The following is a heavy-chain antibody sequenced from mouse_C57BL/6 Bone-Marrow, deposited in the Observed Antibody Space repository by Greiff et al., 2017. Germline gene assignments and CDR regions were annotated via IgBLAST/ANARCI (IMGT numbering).Heavy chain of an antibody. CDR3: TTWYYGSSYFAV. V-gene: IGHV14-4*01. D-gene: IGHD1-1*01. Sequence: VHVKQSGAELVRPGASVKLSCTASGFNIKDDYMHWVKQRPEHGLEWIGWIVPENGDTEYASKFQGKATITADTSSNTAYLQLSSLTSEDTAVYYCTTWYYGSSYFAVWGTGTTVTVSS. CDR1: GFNIKDDY. J-gene: IGHJ1*03. CDR2: IVPENGDT.